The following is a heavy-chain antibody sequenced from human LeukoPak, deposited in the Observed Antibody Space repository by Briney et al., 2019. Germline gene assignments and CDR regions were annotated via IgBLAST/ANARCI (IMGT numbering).Heavy chain of an antibody. J-gene: IGHJ3*02. CDR3: ASGRYCSAAICSGGDAFDI. CDR1: GGSINNCY. D-gene: IGHD2-2*01. Sequence: SETLSLTCTVAGGSINNCYWSWIRQPAGKGLDWIGRIYTRGSTNYNPSLKSRVTMSVDTSKNQFSLNLSSVTAADTAVYYCASGRYCSAAICSGGDAFDIWGRGTMVSVSS. V-gene: IGHV4-4*07. CDR2: IYTRGST.